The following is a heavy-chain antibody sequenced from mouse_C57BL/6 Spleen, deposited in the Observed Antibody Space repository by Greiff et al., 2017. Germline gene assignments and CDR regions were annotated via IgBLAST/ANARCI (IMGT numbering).Heavy chain of an antibody. J-gene: IGHJ1*03. Sequence: EVMLVESGPGLAKPSQTLSLTCSVTGYSITSDYWNWIRKFPGNKLEYMGYISYSGSTYYNPSLKSRISITRDTSKNQYYLQLNSVTTEDTATYYCARSSFTTVVARHWYFDVWGTGTTVTVSS. D-gene: IGHD1-1*01. CDR2: ISYSGST. V-gene: IGHV3-8*01. CDR1: GYSITSDY. CDR3: ARSSFTTVVARHWYFDV.